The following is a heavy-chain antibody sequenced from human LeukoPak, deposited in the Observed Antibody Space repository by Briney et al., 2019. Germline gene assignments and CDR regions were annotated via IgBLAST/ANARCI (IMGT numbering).Heavy chain of an antibody. Sequence: GESLKISCKGSGYSFTSYWIGWVRQMPGKGLEWMGIIYPGDSDTRYSPSFQGQVTISADKSISTAYLQWSSLKASDTAVYYCARGSTYYDFWSGHPWFDPWGQGTLVTVSS. CDR3: ARGSTYYDFWSGHPWFDP. CDR2: IYPGDSDT. V-gene: IGHV5-51*01. J-gene: IGHJ5*02. CDR1: GYSFTSYW. D-gene: IGHD3-3*01.